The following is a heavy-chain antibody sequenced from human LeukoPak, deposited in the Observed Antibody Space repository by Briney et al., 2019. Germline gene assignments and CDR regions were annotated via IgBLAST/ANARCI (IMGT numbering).Heavy chain of an antibody. Sequence: ASVKVSCKASGYTFTSYGISWVRQAPGQGLEWMGWISAYNGNTNYAQKLQGRVTMTTDTSTSTAYMELRSLRSDDTAVYYCARDRDFWSGDYYYYGMDVWGQGTTVTVSS. CDR3: ARDRDFWSGDYYYYGMDV. J-gene: IGHJ6*02. V-gene: IGHV1-18*01. D-gene: IGHD3-3*01. CDR1: GYTFTSYG. CDR2: ISAYNGNT.